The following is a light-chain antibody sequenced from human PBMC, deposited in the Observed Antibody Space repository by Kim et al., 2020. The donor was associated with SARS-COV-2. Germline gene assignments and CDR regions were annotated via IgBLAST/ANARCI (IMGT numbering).Light chain of an antibody. CDR1: QSVSTY. V-gene: IGKV3-20*01. CDR3: QQYGRSPLS. J-gene: IGKJ4*01. CDR2: GAS. Sequence: ETVLTQSPGTLSLSPGERVILSCRASQSVSTYLAWYQQKLGQAPRLLIYGASIRATGIPDRFSGSGSGTDFTLTINRLEPEDFAVYSCQQYGRSPLSFGGGTKVEIK.